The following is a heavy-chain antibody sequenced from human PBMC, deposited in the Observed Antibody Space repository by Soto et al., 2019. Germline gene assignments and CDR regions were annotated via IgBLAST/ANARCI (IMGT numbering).Heavy chain of an antibody. Sequence: EVQLVESGGGLVQPGGSLRLSCAASGFTFSSYDMHWVRQATGKGLEWVSAIGTAGDTYYPGSVKGRFTISRENAKNSLYLQMNSLRAEDTAEYYCARDFRAYYDYVWGSYRPSHGMDVWGQGTTVTVSS. CDR3: ARDFRAYYDYVWGSYRPSHGMDV. V-gene: IGHV3-13*01. CDR1: GFTFSSYD. CDR2: IGTAGDT. D-gene: IGHD3-16*02. J-gene: IGHJ6*02.